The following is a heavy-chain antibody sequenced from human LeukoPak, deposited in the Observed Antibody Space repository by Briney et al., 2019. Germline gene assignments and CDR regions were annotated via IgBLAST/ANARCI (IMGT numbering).Heavy chain of an antibody. CDR1: GGSISSGGYY. Sequence: PSETLSLTCTVSGGSISSGGYYWSWIRQPPGKGLEWIGSIYYSGSTYYNPSLKSRVTISVDTSKNQFSLKLSSVTAADTAVYYCARLESIAARPIWFDPWGQGTLVTVSS. J-gene: IGHJ5*02. V-gene: IGHV4-39*01. CDR3: ARLESIAARPIWFDP. D-gene: IGHD6-6*01. CDR2: IYYSGST.